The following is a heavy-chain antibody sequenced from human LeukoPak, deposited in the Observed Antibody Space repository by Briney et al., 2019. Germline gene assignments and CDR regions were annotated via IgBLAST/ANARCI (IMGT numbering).Heavy chain of an antibody. J-gene: IGHJ4*02. D-gene: IGHD4-17*01. CDR2: ISYHGSNK. CDR3: AREHYGDLYFDY. Sequence: PGGSLRLSCAASGFTFSSHAMHWVRQAPGKGLEWVAVISYHGSNKYYADSVKGRFTISRDNSKNTLYLQMDSLRAEDTDVYSCAREHYGDLYFDYWGQGTLVTVSS. V-gene: IGHV3-30-3*01. CDR1: GFTFSSHA.